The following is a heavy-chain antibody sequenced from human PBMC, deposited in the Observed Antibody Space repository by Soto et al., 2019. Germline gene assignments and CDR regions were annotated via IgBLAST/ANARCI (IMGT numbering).Heavy chain of an antibody. D-gene: IGHD3-16*01. V-gene: IGHV3-72*01. CDR2: SRDKAQGYST. Sequence: VGSLRLSCAGSGFTLSDHYIDWVRQAPGKGLEWVGRSRDKAQGYSTAYAASVKGRFTTSRDESKNSVYLQMNSLKTEDTAVYYCAREISYVSGGHLYYGMDVLGQGTAVTVSS. CDR1: GFTLSDHY. CDR3: AREISYVSGGHLYYGMDV. J-gene: IGHJ6*02.